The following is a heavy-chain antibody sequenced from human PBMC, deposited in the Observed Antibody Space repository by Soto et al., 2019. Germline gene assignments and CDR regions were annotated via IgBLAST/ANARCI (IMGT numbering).Heavy chain of an antibody. CDR1: GFTFSSYS. D-gene: IGHD2-2*01. V-gene: IGHV3-48*01. Sequence: GGSLRLSCAASGFTFSSYSMNWVRQAPGKGLEWVSYISSSSGTIYYADSVKGRFTISRDNSKNTLYLQMNSLRAEDTAVYYCAKDMEGPIVVVPAAINYYYYGMDVWGQGTTVTVSS. CDR3: AKDMEGPIVVVPAAINYYYYGMDV. J-gene: IGHJ6*02. CDR2: ISSSSGTI.